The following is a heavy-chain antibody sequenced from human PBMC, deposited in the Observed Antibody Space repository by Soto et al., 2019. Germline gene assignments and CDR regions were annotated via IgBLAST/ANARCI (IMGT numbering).Heavy chain of an antibody. J-gene: IGHJ4*02. D-gene: IGHD2-8*01. CDR2: FDAEDGAA. CDR1: GYTLTELS. Sequence: QVELVQSGAEVKKPGASVKVSCKVSGYTLTELSMHWVRQAPGKGLEWMGVFDAEDGAASYAQNLHGRVTMTVDTSPDTAYMEVTRLRSEDPAVYYCATDLIPKYANTWVTFRPADYWGQGTEVTVSS. CDR3: ATDLIPKYANTWVTFRPADY. V-gene: IGHV1-24*01.